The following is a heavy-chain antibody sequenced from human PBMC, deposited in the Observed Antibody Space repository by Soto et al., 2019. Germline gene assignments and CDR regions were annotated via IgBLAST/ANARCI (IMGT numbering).Heavy chain of an antibody. V-gene: IGHV1-18*01. CDR1: GYTFTSYG. Sequence: GASVKVSCKASGYTFTSYGISWVRQAPGQGLEWMGWISAYNGNTNYAQKLQGRVTMTTDTSTSTAYMELRSLRSDDTAVYYCARDRSAVTTLGPHPDYWGQGTLVTVSS. CDR2: ISAYNGNT. J-gene: IGHJ4*02. CDR3: ARDRSAVTTLGPHPDY. D-gene: IGHD4-17*01.